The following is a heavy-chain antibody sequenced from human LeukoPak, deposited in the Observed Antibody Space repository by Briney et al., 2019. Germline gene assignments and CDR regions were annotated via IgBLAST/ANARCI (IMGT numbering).Heavy chain of an antibody. J-gene: IGHJ5*02. CDR1: GYTFTIYG. D-gene: IGHD6-19*01. CDR3: ARVWQWLENNWFDP. Sequence: ASVNVSCTASGYTFTIYGISWVRQAPGQGLEWMGWISAYNGNTNYAQKLQGRVTMTTDTSTSTAYMELRSLRSDDTAVYYCARVWQWLENNWFDPWGQGTLVTVSS. V-gene: IGHV1-18*01. CDR2: ISAYNGNT.